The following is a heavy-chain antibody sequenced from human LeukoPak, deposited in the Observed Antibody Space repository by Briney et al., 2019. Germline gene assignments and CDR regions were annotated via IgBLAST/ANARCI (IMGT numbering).Heavy chain of an antibody. CDR1: GYTLTELS. D-gene: IGHD2-2*01. J-gene: IGHJ5*02. CDR2: FDPEDGET. CDR3: ATRLLYQVWFDP. Sequence: ASVKVSCKVSGYTLTELSMHWVRQAPGKWLEWMGGFDPEDGETIYAQKFQGRVTMTEDTSTDTAYMELSSLRSEDTAVYYCATRLLYQVWFDPWGQGTLVTVSS. V-gene: IGHV1-24*01.